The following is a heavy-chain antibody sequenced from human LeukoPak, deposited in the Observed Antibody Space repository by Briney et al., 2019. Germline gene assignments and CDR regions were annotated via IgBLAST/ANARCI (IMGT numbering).Heavy chain of an antibody. CDR2: MKPNSGNT. CDR1: GYTFTRYD. J-gene: IGHJ5*02. V-gene: IGHV1-8*01. Sequence: ASVTVSYKACGYTFTRYDINWVRQAPGQALEWMGWMKPNSGNTRYVEKFQGRVNMTRDASISTAYMQLSSLRSEDTAVYYCARGFTSGWYANWFDPWGQGTLVTVSS. CDR3: ARGFTSGWYANWFDP. D-gene: IGHD6-19*01.